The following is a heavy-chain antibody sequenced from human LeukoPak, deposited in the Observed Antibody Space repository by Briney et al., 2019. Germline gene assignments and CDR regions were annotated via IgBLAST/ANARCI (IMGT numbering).Heavy chain of an antibody. CDR1: GFTFSSYS. V-gene: IGHV3-21*01. Sequence: GGSLRLSCAASGFTFSSYSMNWVRQAPGKGLEWVSSISSSSSYIYYADSVKGRFTISRDNAKNSLYLQMNSLRAEDTAVYYCTRVLYSSGWYGDHYWGQGTLVTVSS. CDR2: ISSSSSYI. D-gene: IGHD6-19*01. J-gene: IGHJ4*02. CDR3: TRVLYSSGWYGDHY.